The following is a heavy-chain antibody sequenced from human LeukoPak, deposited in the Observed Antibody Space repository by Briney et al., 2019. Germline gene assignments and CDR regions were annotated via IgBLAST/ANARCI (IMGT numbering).Heavy chain of an antibody. D-gene: IGHD3-22*01. CDR3: TDSSGYYPEYFQH. CDR1: GFTFSSYA. Sequence: GGSLRLSCAASGFTFSSYAMSWVRQAPGKGLEWVSDISGSGGSTYYADSVKGRFTISRDNSNDTLYLQMNSLRAEDTAVYYCTDSSGYYPEYFQHWGQGTLVTVSS. J-gene: IGHJ1*01. V-gene: IGHV3-23*01. CDR2: ISGSGGST.